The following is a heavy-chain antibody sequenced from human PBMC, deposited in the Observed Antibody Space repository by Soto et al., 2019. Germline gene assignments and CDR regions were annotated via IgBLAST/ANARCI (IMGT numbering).Heavy chain of an antibody. Sequence: GGSLRLSCAASGFPFESFWMTFVRQAPGRGLEWVANIKRDGGEKYYVDSVKGRFTISRDNAKNSLYLQMNSLRAEDTAVYYCSRENYYDSSGYYYGFDYWGQGTLVTVSS. CDR3: SRENYYDSSGYYYGFDY. CDR2: IKRDGGEK. J-gene: IGHJ4*02. D-gene: IGHD3-22*01. CDR1: GFPFESFW. V-gene: IGHV3-7*05.